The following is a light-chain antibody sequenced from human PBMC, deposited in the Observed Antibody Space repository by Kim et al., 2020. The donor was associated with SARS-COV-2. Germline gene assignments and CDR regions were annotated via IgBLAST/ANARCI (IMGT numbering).Light chain of an antibody. CDR1: KLGDKY. J-gene: IGLJ1*01. CDR2: QDT. CDR3: QAWDSSSYV. V-gene: IGLV3-1*01. Sequence: VSPGQTASITCSGDKLGDKYACWYQQKPGQSPVLVIYQDTKRPSGIPERFSGSNSGNTATLTISGTEAIDEADYYCQAWDSSSYVFGTGTKVTVL.